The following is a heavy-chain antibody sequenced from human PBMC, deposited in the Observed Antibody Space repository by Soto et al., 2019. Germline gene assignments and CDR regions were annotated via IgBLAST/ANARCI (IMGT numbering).Heavy chain of an antibody. Sequence: QVQLVQSGAEVRKPGSSVKVSCKASGGAFSSYTINWVRQAPGQGLEWMGRIIPILGLTNYAQKFRGRVTSTADTSSTTAYVELNNLRSEDTAIYYCATAYQLLEYWGQGTHVTVSS. CDR2: IIPILGLT. D-gene: IGHD3-10*01. J-gene: IGHJ4*02. V-gene: IGHV1-69*02. CDR1: GGAFSSYT. CDR3: ATAYQLLEY.